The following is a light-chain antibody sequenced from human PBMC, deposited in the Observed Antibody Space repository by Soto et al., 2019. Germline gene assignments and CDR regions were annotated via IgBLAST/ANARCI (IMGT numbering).Light chain of an antibody. CDR2: GAF. CDR3: QQYKSWPPWT. Sequence: EIVATQSPAILSVSPGERATLSCRTSQSVDNNLAWYQHKSGQAPRLLIYGAFTRATGVPARFSGSGSGTEFTLTISSLQSEDFAVYFCQQYKSWPPWTFGQGTKVDIK. CDR1: QSVDNN. J-gene: IGKJ1*01. V-gene: IGKV3-15*01.